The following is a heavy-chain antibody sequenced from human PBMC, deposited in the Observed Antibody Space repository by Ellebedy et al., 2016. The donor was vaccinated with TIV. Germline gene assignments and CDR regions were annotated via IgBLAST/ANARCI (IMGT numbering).Heavy chain of an antibody. CDR2: ISHDGSSQ. V-gene: IGHV3-30*03. CDR3: ARDLDKSSGWYGGAAY. D-gene: IGHD6-19*01. J-gene: IGHJ4*02. Sequence: GESLKISCAASGFTFNTYGMHWVRQAPGKGLEWVAVISHDGSSQYYADSVKGRFTVARDNSMTTVYLGMNSLRADDTALYYCARDLDKSSGWYGGAAYWGQGTQVTVSS. CDR1: GFTFNTYG.